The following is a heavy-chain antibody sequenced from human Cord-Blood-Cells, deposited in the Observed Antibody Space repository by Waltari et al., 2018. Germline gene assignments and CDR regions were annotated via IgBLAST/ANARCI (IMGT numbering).Heavy chain of an antibody. V-gene: IGHV4-34*01. Sequence: QLQLQQWGAGLLKPSETLSLTCAVYGGSFSGSYWSWSRQPPGKGLEWIGEINHSGSTNYNPSLKSRVTISVDTSKNQFSLKLSSVTAADTAVYYCARVRVVGSGYYYYYYGMDVWGQGTTVTVSS. D-gene: IGHD3-22*01. J-gene: IGHJ6*02. CDR3: ARVRVVGSGYYYYYYGMDV. CDR1: GGSFSGSY. CDR2: INHSGST.